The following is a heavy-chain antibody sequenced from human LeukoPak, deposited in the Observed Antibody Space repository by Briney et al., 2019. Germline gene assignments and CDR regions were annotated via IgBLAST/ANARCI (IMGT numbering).Heavy chain of an antibody. CDR2: ISWNGGNT. V-gene: IGHV3-20*04. CDR3: AREGIYCVNSVCYLDY. D-gene: IGHD2-8*01. J-gene: IGHJ4*02. Sequence: RTGGSLRLSCAASGFKFDDYGRSWVRQAPGKGLEWVSGISWNGGNTGYADSVKGRFTISRDNAKNSLFLQVNSLRADDTAFYYCAREGIYCVNSVCYLDYWGQGTLVTVSS. CDR1: GFKFDDYG.